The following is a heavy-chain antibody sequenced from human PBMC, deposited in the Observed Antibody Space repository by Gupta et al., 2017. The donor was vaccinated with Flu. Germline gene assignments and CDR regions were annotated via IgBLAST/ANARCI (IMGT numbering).Heavy chain of an antibody. J-gene: IGHJ4*02. CDR1: FSIPW. V-gene: IGHV3-7*01. D-gene: IGHD5-12*01. Sequence: FSIPWMTWVRQAPGKGLEWVANIKQDGSEKYYVDSVKGRFTISRDNAKNSLYLQMNSLRVEDTAIYYCVKYNGHDPSYFESWGQGTLVTVSS. CDR3: VKYNGHDPSYFES. CDR2: IKQDGSEK.